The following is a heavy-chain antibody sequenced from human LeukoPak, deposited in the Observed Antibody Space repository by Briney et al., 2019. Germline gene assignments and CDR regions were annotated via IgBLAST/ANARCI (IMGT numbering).Heavy chain of an antibody. J-gene: IGHJ3*02. CDR2: IYSGGST. D-gene: IGHD1-26*01. Sequence: GGSLRLSCAASGFIVSSNYMHGVRQAPGKGLEWVSVIYSGGSTYYADSVKGRVTVFRHNSKNTLFLQMNSLRAEDTAVYYCAGIVGATDAFDIWGQGTMVTVSS. CDR1: GFIVSSNY. V-gene: IGHV3-53*04. CDR3: AGIVGATDAFDI.